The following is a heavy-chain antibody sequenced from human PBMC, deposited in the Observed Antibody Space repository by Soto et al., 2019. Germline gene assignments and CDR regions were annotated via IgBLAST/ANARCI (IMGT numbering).Heavy chain of an antibody. CDR2: ISAYNGNT. CDR3: ARDDRHYYGSGSYL. CDR1: GGTFSSYA. D-gene: IGHD3-10*01. V-gene: IGHV1-18*01. J-gene: IGHJ4*02. Sequence: VKVSCKASGGTFSSYAISWVRQAPGQGLEWMGGISAYNGNTNYAQKLQGRVTMTTDTSTSTAYMELRSLRSDDTAVYYCARDDRHYYGSGSYLWGQGTLVTVSS.